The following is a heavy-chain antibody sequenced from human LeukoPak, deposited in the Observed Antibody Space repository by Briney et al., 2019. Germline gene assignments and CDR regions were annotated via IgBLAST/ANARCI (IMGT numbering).Heavy chain of an antibody. J-gene: IGHJ6*03. CDR2: ISGSGGST. CDR1: GIIVSNNY. V-gene: IGHV3-23*01. Sequence: GGSLRLSCAASGIIVSNNYMSWVRQAPGKGLEWVSAISGSGGSTYYADSVKGRFTISRDNSKNTLYLQMNSLRAEDTAVYYCAKDSVPKKYYYYMDVWGKGTTVTVSS. CDR3: AKDSVPKKYYYYMDV. D-gene: IGHD3-10*01.